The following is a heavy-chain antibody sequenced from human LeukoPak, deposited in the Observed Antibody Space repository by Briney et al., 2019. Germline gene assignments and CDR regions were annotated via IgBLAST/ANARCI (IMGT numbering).Heavy chain of an antibody. CDR1: GGSFGGYY. V-gene: IGHV4-34*01. CDR3: ASQGSVRGVTPY. CDR2: INHSGST. D-gene: IGHD3-10*02. Sequence: PSETLSLTCAVYGGSFGGYYWSWIRQPPGKGLEWIGEINHSGSTNYNPSLKNRVTISVDTSKNQFSLKLSSVTAADTAVYYCASQGSVRGVTPYWGQGTLVTVSS. J-gene: IGHJ4*02.